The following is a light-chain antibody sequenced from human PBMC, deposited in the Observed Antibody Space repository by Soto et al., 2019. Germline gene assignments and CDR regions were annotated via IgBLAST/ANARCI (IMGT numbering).Light chain of an antibody. Sequence: ENVLTHSPGTLSLSPGERATLSCRASQTVSSYLTWYQQRPGQAPRLLISGASRRATGIPDRFSGSGSGTDFTLTISRLEPEDFALYYCQQYGTSPITFGQGTRLEIK. CDR1: QTVSSY. J-gene: IGKJ5*01. CDR2: GAS. V-gene: IGKV3-20*01. CDR3: QQYGTSPIT.